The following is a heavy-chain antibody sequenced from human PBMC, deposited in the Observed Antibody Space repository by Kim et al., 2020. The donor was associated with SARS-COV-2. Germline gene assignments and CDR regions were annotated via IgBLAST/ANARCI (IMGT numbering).Heavy chain of an antibody. CDR1: GGSFSGYY. Sequence: SETLSLTCAVYGGSFSGYYWSWIRQPPGKGLEWIGEINHSGSTNYNPSLKSRVTISVDTSKNQFSLKLSSVTAADTAVYYCARGGLDWLLPGLLFVNRFDPWGQGTLVTVSS. CDR2: INHSGST. D-gene: IGHD3-9*01. V-gene: IGHV4-34*01. J-gene: IGHJ5*02. CDR3: ARGGLDWLLPGLLFVNRFDP.